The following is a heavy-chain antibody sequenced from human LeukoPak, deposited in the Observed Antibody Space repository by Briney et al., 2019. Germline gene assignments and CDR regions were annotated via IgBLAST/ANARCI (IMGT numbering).Heavy chain of an antibody. V-gene: IGHV3-30*02. CDR3: ATDRESNIVLVPAAVDY. Sequence: PGGSLRLSCATSGFTFSSYGMHWVRQAPGKGLEWVAFIRYDGTNKYYADSVKGRFTISREHSKNTLYLQMNSLRAGDTAVYYCATDRESNIVLVPAAVDYWGQGTLVTVSS. CDR1: GFTFSSYG. J-gene: IGHJ4*02. D-gene: IGHD2-2*01. CDR2: IRYDGTNK.